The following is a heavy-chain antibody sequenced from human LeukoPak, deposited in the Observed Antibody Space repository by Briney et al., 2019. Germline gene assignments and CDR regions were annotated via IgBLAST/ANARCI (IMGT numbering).Heavy chain of an antibody. CDR1: GGSISSYY. J-gene: IGHJ4*02. Sequence: SETLSLTCTVPGGSISSYYWSWIRQPPGKGLEWIGYIYYSGSTNYNPSLKSRVTISVDTSKNQFSLKLSSVTAADTAVYYCARGLAAAAVACLDYWGQGTLVTVSS. CDR3: ARGLAAAAVACLDY. CDR2: IYYSGST. V-gene: IGHV4-59*01. D-gene: IGHD6-19*01.